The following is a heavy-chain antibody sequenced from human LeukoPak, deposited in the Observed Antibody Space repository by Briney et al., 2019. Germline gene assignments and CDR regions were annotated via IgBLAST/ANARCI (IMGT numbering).Heavy chain of an antibody. CDR1: GFTFSTYS. V-gene: IGHV3-21*01. CDR2: MDSSSRYI. D-gene: IGHD1-26*01. CDR3: ARGWSGSYYDFDY. J-gene: IGHJ4*02. Sequence: GGSLRLYCAASGFTFSTYSMNWVGQAPGQGLEWVSSMDSSSRYIYYADSVKGRFTISRDNAKNSLYLQMNSLRAEDTAVYYCARGWSGSYYDFDYWGQGTLVTVSS.